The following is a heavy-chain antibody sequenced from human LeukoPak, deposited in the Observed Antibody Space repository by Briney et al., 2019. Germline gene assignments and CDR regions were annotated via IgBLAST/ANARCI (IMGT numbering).Heavy chain of an antibody. D-gene: IGHD2/OR15-2a*01. V-gene: IGHV3-30-3*01. Sequence: GGSLRLSCAASGFTFSSYAMHWVRQAPGKGLEWVAVISCDGSNKYYADSVKGRFTISRDNAKNSLFLQMNSLRAEDTAVYYCARDVGYFTFDYWGQGTLVTVSS. CDR3: ARDVGYFTFDY. CDR1: GFTFSSYA. CDR2: ISCDGSNK. J-gene: IGHJ4*02.